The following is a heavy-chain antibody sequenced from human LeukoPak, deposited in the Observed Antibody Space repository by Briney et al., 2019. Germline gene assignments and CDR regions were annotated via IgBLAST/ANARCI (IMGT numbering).Heavy chain of an antibody. V-gene: IGHV1-8*01. D-gene: IGHD3-10*01. CDR1: GYTFTSYD. CDR2: MNPNSGNT. J-gene: IGHJ4*02. Sequence: ASVKVSCKASGYTFTSYDINWVRQATGQGLEWMGWMNPNSGNTGYAQKFQGRVTMTRNTSISTAYMELSSLRSEDTAVYYCARGPSWFGEKTTDYWGQGTLVTVSS. CDR3: ARGPSWFGEKTTDY.